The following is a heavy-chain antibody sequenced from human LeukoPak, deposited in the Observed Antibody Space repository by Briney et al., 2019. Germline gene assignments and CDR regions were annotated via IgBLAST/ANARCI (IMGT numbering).Heavy chain of an antibody. V-gene: IGHV4-34*01. Sequence: PSETLSLTCAVYGGSFSGYYWSWIRQPPGKGLEWIGEINHSGSTNYNPSLKSRVTISVDTSKNQFSLKLSSVTAADTAVYYCARGKGRITMVRGVSYGYWFDPWGQGTLVTVSS. CDR3: ARGKGRITMVRGVSYGYWFDP. J-gene: IGHJ5*02. CDR1: GGSFSGYY. CDR2: INHSGST. D-gene: IGHD3-10*01.